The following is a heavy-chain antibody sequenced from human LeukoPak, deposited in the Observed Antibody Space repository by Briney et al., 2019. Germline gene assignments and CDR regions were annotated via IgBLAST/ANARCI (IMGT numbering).Heavy chain of an antibody. Sequence: PGGSLRLSCAASGFTVSSNYMSWVRQAPGKGLEWVSVIYSGGSTYYADSVKGRFTISRDNSKNTLYLQMNSLRAEDTAVYYCARGVVEGVITHVIWAFDIWGQGTMVTVSS. CDR1: GFTVSSNY. CDR3: ARGVVEGVITHVIWAFDI. J-gene: IGHJ3*02. D-gene: IGHD3-22*01. CDR2: IYSGGST. V-gene: IGHV3-66*01.